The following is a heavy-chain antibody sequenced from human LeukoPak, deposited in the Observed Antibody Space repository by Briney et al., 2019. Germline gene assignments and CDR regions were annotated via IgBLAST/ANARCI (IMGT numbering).Heavy chain of an antibody. CDR1: GFTFSNFG. V-gene: IGHV3-33*01. J-gene: IGHJ4*02. D-gene: IGHD5-24*01. CDR3: ARDPLDDYTT. CDR2: IWFDGGSK. Sequence: GGSLGLSCAASGFTFSNFGMHWVRQAPGKGLEWVTLIWFDGGSKYYADSVKGRFTISRDNSKNTLCLQMNSLRAEDTGVSYCARDPLDDYTTGGQGTLVTVSS.